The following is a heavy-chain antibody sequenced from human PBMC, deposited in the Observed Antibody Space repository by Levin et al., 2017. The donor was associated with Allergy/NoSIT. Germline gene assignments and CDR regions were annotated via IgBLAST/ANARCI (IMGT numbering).Heavy chain of an antibody. CDR3: ARARASNYYYGLDV. D-gene: IGHD3-3*02. J-gene: IGHJ6*02. CDR1: GFTFSTYY. V-gene: IGHV3-21*01. CDR2: ISSSGTYI. Sequence: GESLKISCAASGFTFSTYYINWVRQAPVKGLEWVASISSSGTYIYYADSVKGRFTISRDNAENSLSLQMNSLRADDTAIYYCARARASNYYYGLDVWGQGTTVTVSS.